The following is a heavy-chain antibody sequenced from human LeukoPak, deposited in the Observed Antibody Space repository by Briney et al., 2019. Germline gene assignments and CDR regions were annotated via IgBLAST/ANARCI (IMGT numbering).Heavy chain of an antibody. D-gene: IGHD2-15*01. J-gene: IGHJ5*02. CDR2: INHSGST. CDR3: ARGVVVVAASLYNWFDP. CDR1: GGSFSGYY. V-gene: IGHV4-34*01. Sequence: SETLSLTCAVYGGSFSGYYWSWIRQPPGKGLEWIGEINHSGSTNYNPSLKSRVTISVDTSKNQFSLKLSSVTAADTAVYYCARGVVVVAASLYNWFDPRGQGTLVTVSS.